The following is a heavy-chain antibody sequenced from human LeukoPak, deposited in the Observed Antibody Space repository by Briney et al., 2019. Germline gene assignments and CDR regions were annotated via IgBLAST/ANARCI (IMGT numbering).Heavy chain of an antibody. CDR2: INPNTGGT. CDR1: GYTFIGYF. V-gene: IGHV1-2*06. D-gene: IGHD3-22*01. Sequence: GASVKVPCKASGYTFIGYFMHWVRQAPGQGLEWVGRINPNTGGTNYAQRFQGRVTLTRDTSITTAYMELSRLRSDDTAIYYCARGGFSDSRGSSDAFDIWGQGTMVTVSS. CDR3: ARGGFSDSRGSSDAFDI. J-gene: IGHJ3*02.